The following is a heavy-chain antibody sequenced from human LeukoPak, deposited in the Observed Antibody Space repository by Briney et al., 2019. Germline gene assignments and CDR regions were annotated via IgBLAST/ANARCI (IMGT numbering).Heavy chain of an antibody. J-gene: IGHJ4*02. Sequence: SETLSLTCTVSGGSISSYYWSWIRQPPGKGLEWIGYIYTSGSTNYSPSLKSRVTISVDTSKNQFSLELSSVTAADTAVYYCANTKDGYNYFDYWGQGTLVTVSS. D-gene: IGHD5-24*01. V-gene: IGHV4-4*09. CDR2: IYTSGST. CDR1: GGSISSYY. CDR3: ANTKDGYNYFDY.